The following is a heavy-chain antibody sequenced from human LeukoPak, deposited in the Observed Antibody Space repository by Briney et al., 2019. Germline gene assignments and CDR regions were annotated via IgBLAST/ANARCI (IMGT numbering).Heavy chain of an antibody. CDR2: IIPILGIA. CDR3: ARDRGYNWFDP. J-gene: IGHJ5*02. Sequence: SVKVSCKASGGTFSSYAISWVRQAPGQGLEWMGRIIPILGIANYAQKFQGRVTITADKSTSTAYMELSSLRSEDTAVYYCARDRGYNWFDPWGQGTPVTVSS. V-gene: IGHV1-69*04. CDR1: GGTFSSYA.